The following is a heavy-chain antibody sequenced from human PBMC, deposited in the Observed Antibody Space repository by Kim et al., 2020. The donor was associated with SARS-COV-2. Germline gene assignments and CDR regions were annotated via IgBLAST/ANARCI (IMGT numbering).Heavy chain of an antibody. V-gene: IGHV3-11*05. J-gene: IGHJ4*02. D-gene: IGHD3-10*01. CDR3: ARVLYGAGSHYYFDL. Sequence: SVKGRFTISRANAQNSLYLQMGTLGAEDTAVYYCARVLYGAGSHYYFDLWGQGTLVTVSS.